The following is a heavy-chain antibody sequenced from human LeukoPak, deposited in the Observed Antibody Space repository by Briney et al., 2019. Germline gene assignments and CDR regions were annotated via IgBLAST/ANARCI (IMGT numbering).Heavy chain of an antibody. D-gene: IGHD3-10*01. CDR1: GFSVSSHY. CDR3: ARDWDYSGSRSPDY. Sequence: GSLRLSCAASGFSVSSHYMNWVRQAPGKGLEWVSIISGSGYTNYADSVRGRFTISRDNSKNTLYLQMNSLTPEDTAVYYCARDWDYSGSRSPDYWGQGTLVTVSS. CDR2: ISGSGYT. V-gene: IGHV3-66*01. J-gene: IGHJ4*02.